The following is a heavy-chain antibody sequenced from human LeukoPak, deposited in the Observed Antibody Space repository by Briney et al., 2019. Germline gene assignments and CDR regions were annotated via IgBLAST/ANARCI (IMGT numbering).Heavy chain of an antibody. CDR2: IYYSGST. D-gene: IGHD1-26*01. J-gene: IGHJ4*02. CDR3: ARQGVVGATQDY. V-gene: IGHV4-59*08. Sequence: PSETLSLTCTVSGGSISSYYWSWIRQPPGKGLEWIGYIYYSGSTDYNPSLKSRVTISVDTSKNQFSLKLSSVTAADTAVYYCARQGVVGATQDYWGQGTLVTVSS. CDR1: GGSISSYY.